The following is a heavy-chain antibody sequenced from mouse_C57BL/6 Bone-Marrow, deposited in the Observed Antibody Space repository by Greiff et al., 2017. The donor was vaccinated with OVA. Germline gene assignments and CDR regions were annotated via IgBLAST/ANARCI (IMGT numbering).Heavy chain of an antibody. J-gene: IGHJ2*01. CDR1: GYTFTDHT. D-gene: IGHD1-1*01. CDR3: ARDYYGSRLLFDY. V-gene: IGHV1-78*01. CDR2: IYPRDGST. Sequence: VQLQQSDAELVKPGASVKISCKVSGYTFTDHTIHWMKQRPEQGLEWIGSIYPRDGSTKYNEKFKGKATLTADKSSSTAYMQLNSLTSEDSAVYFCARDYYGSRLLFDYWGQGTTLTVSS.